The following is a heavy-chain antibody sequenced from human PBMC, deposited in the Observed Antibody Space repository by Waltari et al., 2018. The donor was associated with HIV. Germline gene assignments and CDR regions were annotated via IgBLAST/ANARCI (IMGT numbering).Heavy chain of an antibody. V-gene: IGHV3-74*01. CDR2: INNDGTKT. Sequence: EAQLVESGGGLVQPGGSLRLSCAASGFTFRSYWMHWVRQAPGRGLEWVSRINNDGTKTNYADSVKGRFTISRDNAKNTLYLQMNSLRAEDTAVYFCVRDYDSSGYYSANWFDSWGQGTVVTVSS. J-gene: IGHJ5*01. CDR3: VRDYDSSGYYSANWFDS. D-gene: IGHD3-22*01. CDR1: GFTFRSYW.